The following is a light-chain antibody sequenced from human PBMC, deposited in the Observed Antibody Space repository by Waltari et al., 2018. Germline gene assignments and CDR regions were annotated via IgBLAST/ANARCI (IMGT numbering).Light chain of an antibody. CDR3: AAWDDSLNGYV. CDR1: SSNIGSNT. Sequence: QSVLTQPPSASGTPGQRVTISCSGRSSNIGSNTVNWYQQLPGTAPKLLIYSNKQRPSGVPDRFSGSKSGTSASLAISGLQSEDEADYYCAAWDDSLNGYVFGTGTKVTVL. J-gene: IGLJ1*01. V-gene: IGLV1-44*01. CDR2: SNK.